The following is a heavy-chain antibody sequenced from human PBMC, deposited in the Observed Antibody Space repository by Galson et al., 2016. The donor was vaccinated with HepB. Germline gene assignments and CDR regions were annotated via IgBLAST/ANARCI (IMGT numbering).Heavy chain of an antibody. V-gene: IGHV4-39*02. CDR2: GFT. Sequence: GFTYNNPSLQSRVTISVDTSRNQFSLKVTSMTAADTAVYYCARENYVFCGMDGWGQGTTVTVS. CDR3: ARENYVFCGMDG. J-gene: IGHJ6*02.